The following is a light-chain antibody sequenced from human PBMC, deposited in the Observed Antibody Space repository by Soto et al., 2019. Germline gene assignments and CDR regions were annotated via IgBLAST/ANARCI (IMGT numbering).Light chain of an antibody. CDR3: QQYDSSPPIT. CDR2: DAS. Sequence: DIVLTQSPGTLSLSPGERATLSCRASQTIRRNYLAWYQQKLGQAPRLLIYDASRRATGIPDRFSGSGSGTDFTLTISRLEPEDFAVYFCQQYDSSPPITFGQGTRLEI. V-gene: IGKV3-20*01. CDR1: QTIRRNY. J-gene: IGKJ5*01.